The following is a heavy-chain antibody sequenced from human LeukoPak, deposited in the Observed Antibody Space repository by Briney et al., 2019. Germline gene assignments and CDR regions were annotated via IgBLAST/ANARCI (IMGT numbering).Heavy chain of an antibody. V-gene: IGHV3-23*01. D-gene: IGHD3-10*01. CDR2: INGDASNT. CDR3: AKDGYGSGSYYTLNFDS. Sequence: GGSLRLSCAASGFTFSDYAMTLVRQAPGKGLEWVSSINGDASNTDYVDSVKGRFTISRDNSKNTLYLQMNSLRGEDTAVYYCAKDGYGSGSYYTLNFDSWGQGTLVSVSS. CDR1: GFTFSDYA. J-gene: IGHJ4*02.